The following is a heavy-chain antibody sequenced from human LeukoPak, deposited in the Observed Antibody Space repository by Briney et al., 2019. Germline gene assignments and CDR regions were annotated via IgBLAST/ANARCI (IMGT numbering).Heavy chain of an antibody. CDR3: VAEKTATGFDS. V-gene: IGHV3-33*01. Sequence: GGSLRLSCTASGFTFRDYFMHWVRQAPGKGLEWVALMWSDESTAYYADSVKGRFVISRDNSKKSLYLQMDSLTVDDTAVYYCVAEKTATGFDSWGRGTMVTVSS. D-gene: IGHD3-9*01. CDR1: GFTFRDYF. J-gene: IGHJ3*01. CDR2: MWSDESTA.